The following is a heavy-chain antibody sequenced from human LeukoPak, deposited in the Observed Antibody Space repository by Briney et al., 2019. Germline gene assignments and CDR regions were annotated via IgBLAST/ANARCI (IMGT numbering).Heavy chain of an antibody. J-gene: IGHJ5*02. D-gene: IGHD6-13*01. CDR2: IIPILGIA. CDR1: GGTFSSYA. CDR3: ARGGSSWYNNWFDP. Sequence: ASVKVSCKASGGTFSSYAISWVRQAPGQGLEWMGRIIPILGIANYAQKFQGRVTITADKSTSTAYMELSSLRSEDTAVYYCARGGSSWYNNWFDPWGQGTLVTVSS. V-gene: IGHV1-69*04.